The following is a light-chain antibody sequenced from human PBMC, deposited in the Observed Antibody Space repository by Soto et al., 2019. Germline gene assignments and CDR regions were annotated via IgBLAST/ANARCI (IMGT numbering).Light chain of an antibody. J-gene: IGKJ5*01. V-gene: IGKV3-11*01. CDR1: QSVSSD. CDR3: QQRSNWPPIT. CDR2: DAS. Sequence: IVLTQSNATLSLSPGERATLSCRSSQSVSSDLAWYQQKPGQAPRLLIYDASNRATGIPARFSGSGSGTDFTLTISSLEAEDFAVYYCQQRSNWPPITFGQGTRLEIK.